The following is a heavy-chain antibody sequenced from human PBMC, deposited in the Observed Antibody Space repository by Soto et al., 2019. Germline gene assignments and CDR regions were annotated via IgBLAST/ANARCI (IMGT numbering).Heavy chain of an antibody. CDR2: INPNGGST. D-gene: IGHD6-6*01. J-gene: IGHJ4*02. CDR3: TRGLASGDY. CDR1: GYIFTNFY. V-gene: IGHV1-46*03. Sequence: QVQLVQPGAEVKKPGASVKFSCKASGYIFTNFYIHWVRQAPGQGLEWIGIINPNGGSTNYAQNSQGRVTMTRDTSTSTVYMDLSSLRSEDTAVYSCTRGLASGDYWGQGTLITVSS.